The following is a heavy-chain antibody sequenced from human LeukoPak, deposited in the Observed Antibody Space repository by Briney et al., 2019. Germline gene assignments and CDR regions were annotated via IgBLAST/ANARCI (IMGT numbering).Heavy chain of an antibody. V-gene: IGHV3-7*01. J-gene: IGHJ6*03. CDR2: IRQDESER. D-gene: IGHD3-10*01. CDR1: GFSFSSYW. CDR3: ARLSAYYYGSFFYYFMDV. Sequence: GASVRLSCEGSGFSFSSYWMTWVRQSPGQGPEWVANIRQDESERYTVDSVQGRFTISRDNAKNSVYLHMNSLRSEETALYYCARLSAYYYGSFFYYFMDVWGKGTTVTVSS.